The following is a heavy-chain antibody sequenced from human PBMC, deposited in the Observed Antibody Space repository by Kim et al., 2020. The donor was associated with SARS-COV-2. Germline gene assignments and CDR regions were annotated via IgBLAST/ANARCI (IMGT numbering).Heavy chain of an antibody. Sequence: SETLSLTCAVYGGSFSGYYWRWIRQPPGKGLEWVGEINHSGSTNYNPSLKSRVTISVDTSKNQFHLKLNSVTAADTAVYYCARGHPKYYDFWSGYSNYFDYWGQGTLVTVSS. CDR2: INHSGST. J-gene: IGHJ4*02. CDR3: ARGHPKYYDFWSGYSNYFDY. D-gene: IGHD3-3*01. CDR1: GGSFSGYY. V-gene: IGHV4-34*01.